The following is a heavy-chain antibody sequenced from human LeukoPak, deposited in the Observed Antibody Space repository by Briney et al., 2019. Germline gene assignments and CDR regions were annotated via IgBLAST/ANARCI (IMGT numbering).Heavy chain of an antibody. CDR2: IFYTGNT. Sequence: SETLSLTCTISGDSISNYNYYWGWIRHTPGKGLEWIGSIFYTGNTYYNPSLKSRVTISVDTSKNLFSLKLNSVTAADTAVYYCARSTTWAFDIWGQGTMVTVSS. CDR3: ARSTTWAFDI. D-gene: IGHD1-1*01. V-gene: IGHV4-39*07. CDR1: GDSISNYNYY. J-gene: IGHJ3*02.